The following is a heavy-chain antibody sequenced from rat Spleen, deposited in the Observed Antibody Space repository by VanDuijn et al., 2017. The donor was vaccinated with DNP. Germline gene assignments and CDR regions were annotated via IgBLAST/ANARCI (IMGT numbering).Heavy chain of an antibody. CDR3: ARGGDGYDY. V-gene: IGHV5-31*01. J-gene: IGHJ2*01. Sequence: EVQLVESGGGPVQPGRSLKISCVASGFIFSNYWMTWIRQAPGKGLEWVASITNTGGVTYYPDSVKGRFSVSRDNAKSTLYLQMDSLRSEDTATYYCARGGDGYDYWGQGVMVTVSS. CDR2: ITNTGGVT. D-gene: IGHD1-12*03. CDR1: GFIFSNYW.